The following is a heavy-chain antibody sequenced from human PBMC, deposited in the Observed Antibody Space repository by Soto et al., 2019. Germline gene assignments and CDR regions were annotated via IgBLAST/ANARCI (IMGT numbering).Heavy chain of an antibody. V-gene: IGHV5-51*01. J-gene: IGHJ6*02. Sequence: PGESLKISCKGSGYSFIDYWIGWVRQVPGKGLEWMGIIYPGDSDTRYSPSFQGHVTISADKSISTAYLQWSSLKASDTAMYYCARTMVRGKNYYGVDVWGQGTTVTVSS. CDR2: IYPGDSDT. CDR3: ARTMVRGKNYYGVDV. D-gene: IGHD3-10*01. CDR1: GYSFIDYW.